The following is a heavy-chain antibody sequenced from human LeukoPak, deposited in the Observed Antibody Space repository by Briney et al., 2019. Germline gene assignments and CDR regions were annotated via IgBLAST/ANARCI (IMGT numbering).Heavy chain of an antibody. Sequence: SVKVSCKASGGTFSSYAISWVRQAPGQGLEWMGGIIPIFGTANYAQKFQGRVMITTDESTSTAYMELSSLRSEDTAVYYCARGDYYDSPRRAFDIWGQGTMVTVSS. CDR2: IIPIFGTA. CDR3: ARGDYYDSPRRAFDI. CDR1: GGTFSSYA. D-gene: IGHD3-22*01. V-gene: IGHV1-69*05. J-gene: IGHJ3*02.